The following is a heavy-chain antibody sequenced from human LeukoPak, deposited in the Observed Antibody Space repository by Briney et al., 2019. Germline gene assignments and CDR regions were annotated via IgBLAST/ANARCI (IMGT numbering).Heavy chain of an antibody. CDR1: GYTLTELS. D-gene: IGHD5-18*01. CDR2: FDPEDGET. Sequence: ASVKVSCKVSGYTLTELSMHWVRQALGKGLEWMGGFDPEDGETIYAQKFQGRVTMTEDTSTDTAYMELSSLRSEDTAVYYCATGRTAVDTAMVPFDYWGQGTLVTVSS. J-gene: IGHJ4*02. CDR3: ATGRTAVDTAMVPFDY. V-gene: IGHV1-24*01.